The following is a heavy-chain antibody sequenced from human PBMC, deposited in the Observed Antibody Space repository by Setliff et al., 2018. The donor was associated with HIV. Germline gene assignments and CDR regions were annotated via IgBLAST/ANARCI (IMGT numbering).Heavy chain of an antibody. CDR1: GFTFSTYA. V-gene: IGHV3-48*04. D-gene: IGHD3-3*01. Sequence: GGSLRLSCAASGFTFSTYAMHWVRQAPGKGLEWISYISRSGNTIYYADSVKGRFTISRDNAKNSLYLQMNSLRVEDTAVYYCARGRAIFGVVKPYFDYWGQGTLVTVSS. J-gene: IGHJ4*02. CDR3: ARGRAIFGVVKPYFDY. CDR2: ISRSGNTI.